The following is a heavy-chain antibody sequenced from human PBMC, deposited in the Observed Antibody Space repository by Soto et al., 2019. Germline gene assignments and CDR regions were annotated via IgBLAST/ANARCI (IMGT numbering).Heavy chain of an antibody. CDR3: AQYYYFWSGAFHH. J-gene: IGHJ3*01. D-gene: IGHD3-3*01. V-gene: IGHV4-59*08. CDR1: GASVSTFY. Sequence: SETLSLTCTVSGASVSTFYWSWIRQPPGKGLEWIGYVYHSGSTKYNPSLKSRVSISVDTSENQFSLKLTSVTAADTAVYYCAQYYYFWSGAFHHCGKGTMVTVPS. CDR2: VYHSGST.